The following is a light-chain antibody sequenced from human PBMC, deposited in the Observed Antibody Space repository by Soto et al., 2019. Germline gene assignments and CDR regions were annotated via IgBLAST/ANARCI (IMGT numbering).Light chain of an antibody. CDR2: GAS. CDR1: QSINSN. CDR3: QQYNNWWT. Sequence: ARTHSPAPLSVSPGERATLPCRASQSINSNLAWYQQRPGQAPRLLIYGASTRATGIPARFSGSGTGTEFTLTISSLQSEDFAVYYCQQYNNWWTVGQGTKVDI. V-gene: IGKV3-15*01. J-gene: IGKJ1*01.